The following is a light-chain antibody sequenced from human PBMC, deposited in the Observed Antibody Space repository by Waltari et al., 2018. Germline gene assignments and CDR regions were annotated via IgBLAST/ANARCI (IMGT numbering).Light chain of an antibody. CDR1: SSNIGAGND. V-gene: IGLV1-40*01. J-gene: IGLJ2*01. CDR3: QSFDTSLSGFVI. CDR2: SRV. Sequence: QSVLTQPASVSGAPGQRVTISCTGTSSNIGAGNDVHWYQPLAGTAPKLLIFSRVNPPSGVPDRFSASKSGTSASLVITGLQADDEADYYCQSFDTSLSGFVIFGGGTKVAVL.